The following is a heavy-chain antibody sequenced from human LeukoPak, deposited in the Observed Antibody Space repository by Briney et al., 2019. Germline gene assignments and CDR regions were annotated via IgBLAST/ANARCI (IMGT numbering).Heavy chain of an antibody. V-gene: IGHV1-8*01. J-gene: IGHJ4*02. D-gene: IGHD2-21*02. CDR1: GYSFTTYD. CDR2: MDPNSGNT. Sequence: GASVKVSCKASGYSFTTYDINWVRQATGQGLEWMGWMDPNSGNTGYAQKFQGRVTMTRNTSISTAYMEPSSLRSEDTAVYYCAREFRVVTPTQGDDYWGQGTLVTVSS. CDR3: AREFRVVTPTQGDDY.